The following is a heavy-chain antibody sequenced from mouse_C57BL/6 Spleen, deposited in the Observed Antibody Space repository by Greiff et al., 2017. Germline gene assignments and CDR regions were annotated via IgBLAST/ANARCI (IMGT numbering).Heavy chain of an antibody. J-gene: IGHJ4*01. CDR2: ISSGGSYT. D-gene: IGHD3-2*02. Sequence: EVHLVESGGDLVKPGGSLKLSCAASGFTFSSYGMSWVRQTPDKRLEWVATISSGGSYTYYPDSVKGRFTISRDNAKNTLYLQMSSLKSEDTAMYYCARQLRLLAMDDWGQGTSVTVSS. V-gene: IGHV5-6*01. CDR3: ARQLRLLAMDD. CDR1: GFTFSSYG.